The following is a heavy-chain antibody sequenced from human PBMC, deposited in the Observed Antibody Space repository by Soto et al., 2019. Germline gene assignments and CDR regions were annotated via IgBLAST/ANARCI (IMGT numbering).Heavy chain of an antibody. CDR2: VHHSWGS. Sequence: QVQLQESGPGLVKPSETLSLSCTVSGGSISSYYWSWFRQSPGKRMEWIGYVHHSWGSSYNPSLQSRVAISLDTCKSQLSLKVTSVTATAAAVYYCARQGFGPLHGLVDVWGQGTTVTVSS. D-gene: IGHD3-10*01. V-gene: IGHV4-59*08. CDR3: ARQGFGPLHGLVDV. J-gene: IGHJ6*02. CDR1: GGSISSYY.